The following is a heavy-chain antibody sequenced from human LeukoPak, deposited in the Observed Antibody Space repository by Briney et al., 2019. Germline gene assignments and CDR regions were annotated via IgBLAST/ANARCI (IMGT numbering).Heavy chain of an antibody. CDR1: GFTFSDYY. CDR3: ARDLGIAAAGSYYYYYGMDV. Sequence: GGSLRLSCAASGFTFSDYYMSWIRQAPGKGLEWVSYISSSGSTIYYADSVKGRFTISRDNAKNSLYLQMNSLRAEDTAVYYCARDLGIAAAGSYYYYYGMDVWGQGTTVTVSS. D-gene: IGHD6-13*01. V-gene: IGHV3-11*01. J-gene: IGHJ6*02. CDR2: ISSSGSTI.